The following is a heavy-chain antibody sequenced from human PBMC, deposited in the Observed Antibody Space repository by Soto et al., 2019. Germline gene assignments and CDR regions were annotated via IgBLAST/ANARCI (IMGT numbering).Heavy chain of an antibody. CDR2: IYSGGST. Sequence: VGSLRLSCAASGFTVSSNYMSWVRQAPGKGLEWVSVIYSGGSTYYADSVKGRFTISRDNSKNTLYLQMNSLRAEDTAVYYCARGYSYGYGASYYFDYWGQGTLVTVSS. V-gene: IGHV3-53*01. CDR1: GFTVSSNY. J-gene: IGHJ4*02. D-gene: IGHD5-18*01. CDR3: ARGYSYGYGASYYFDY.